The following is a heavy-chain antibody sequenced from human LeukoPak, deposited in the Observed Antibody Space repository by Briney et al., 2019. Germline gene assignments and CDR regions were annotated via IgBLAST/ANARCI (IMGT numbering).Heavy chain of an antibody. J-gene: IGHJ4*02. CDR3: ARGGGYCSSTSCYRLDY. V-gene: IGHV3-7*04. CDR1: GFTFSSYW. D-gene: IGHD2-2*01. CDR2: IKQDGSEK. Sequence: PGGSLRLSCAASGFTFSSYWMSWVRQAPGKGLEWVANIKQDGSEKYYVDSVKGRFTISSDNARNSLYLQMNSLRAEDTAVYYFARGGGYCSSTSCYRLDYWGQGTLVTVSS.